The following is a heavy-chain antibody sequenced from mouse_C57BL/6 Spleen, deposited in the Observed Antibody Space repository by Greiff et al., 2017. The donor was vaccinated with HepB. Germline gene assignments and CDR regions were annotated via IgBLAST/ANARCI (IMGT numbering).Heavy chain of an antibody. Sequence: QVQLKQSGAELARPGASVKLSCKASGYTFTSYGISWVKQRTGQGLEWIGEIYPRSGNTYYNEKFKGKATLTADKSSSTAYMELRSLTSEDSAVYFCARGETYGKGGYAMDYWGQGTSVTVSS. CDR3: ARGETYGKGGYAMDY. D-gene: IGHD2-1*01. J-gene: IGHJ4*01. CDR1: GYTFTSYG. V-gene: IGHV1-81*01. CDR2: IYPRSGNT.